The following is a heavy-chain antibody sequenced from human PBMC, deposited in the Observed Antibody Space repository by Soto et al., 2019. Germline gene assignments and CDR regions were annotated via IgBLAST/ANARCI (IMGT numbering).Heavy chain of an antibody. D-gene: IGHD3-22*01. J-gene: IGHJ4*02. CDR3: ARDRGDYDSSGYHFDY. CDR1: GGSISSYY. CDR2: IYYSGST. Sequence: PSETLSLTCTVSGGSISSYYWSWIRQPPGKGLEWIGYIYYSGSTNYNPSLKSRVTISVDTSKNQLSLKLSSVTAADTAVYYCARDRGDYDSSGYHFDYWGQGTLVTVSS. V-gene: IGHV4-59*01.